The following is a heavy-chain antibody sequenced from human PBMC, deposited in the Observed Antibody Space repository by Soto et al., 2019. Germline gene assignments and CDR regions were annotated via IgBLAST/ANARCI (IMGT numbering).Heavy chain of an antibody. J-gene: IGHJ6*02. CDR2: ISGSGGSI. CDR1: GFTFSTYA. Sequence: EVQLLESGGGLVQPGGSLRLSCAASGFTFSTYAMNWVRQAPGNGLEWVSAISGSGGSIHYADSVKGRFTISRDNSKNTLYLQMNSLREEDTAVYHCVKGYWKGGVWGQGTTVTVSS. V-gene: IGHV3-23*01. CDR3: VKGYWKGGV. D-gene: IGHD1-1*01.